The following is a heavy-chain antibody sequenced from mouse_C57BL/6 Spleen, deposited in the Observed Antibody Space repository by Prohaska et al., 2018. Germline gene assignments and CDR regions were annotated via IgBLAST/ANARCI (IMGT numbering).Heavy chain of an antibody. Sequence: EVQLVESGGGLVKPGGSLKLSCAASGFTFSDYGMHWVRQAPEKGLEWVAYISSGSSTIYYADTVKGRFTISRDNAKNTLFLQMTSLRSEDTAMYYCARRTGLEYYFDYWGQGTTLTVSS. CDR1: GFTFSDYG. D-gene: IGHD4-1*01. CDR3: ARRTGLEYYFDY. CDR2: ISSGSSTI. J-gene: IGHJ2*01. V-gene: IGHV5-17*01.